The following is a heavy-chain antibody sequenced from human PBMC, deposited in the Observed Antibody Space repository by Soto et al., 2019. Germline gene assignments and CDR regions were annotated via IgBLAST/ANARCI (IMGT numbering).Heavy chain of an antibody. CDR2: SIPIFRTA. CDR3: ARRGQHRKASYYYDMDV. V-gene: IGHV1-69*01. CDR1: GGTFSSYS. D-gene: IGHD6-13*01. Sequence: QVQLVQSGAEVKKPGSSVKVSCKASGGTFSSYSISWVRLAPGQGLEWMGGSIPIFRTANYAQKFQGRVTITADESTSTVYMELSSLRSEDTAVYYCARRGQHRKASYYYDMDVWGQGTTVTVSS. J-gene: IGHJ6*01.